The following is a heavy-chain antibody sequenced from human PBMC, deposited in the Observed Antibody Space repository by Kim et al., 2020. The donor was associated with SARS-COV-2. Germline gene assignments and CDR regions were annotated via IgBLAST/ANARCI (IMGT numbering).Heavy chain of an antibody. J-gene: IGHJ2*01. CDR2: IYPGDSDT. CDR3: ASGGYYDPNGYYRNWYFDL. Sequence: GESLKISCKGSGYSFATHWVVWVRQMAGKGLEWMGIIYPGDSDTRYNPSFQGQVTISVDKSISTAYLQWSSLKASDTAMYYCASGGYYDPNGYYRNWYFDLWGRGTLVTVSS. V-gene: IGHV5-51*01. CDR1: GYSFATHW. D-gene: IGHD3-22*01.